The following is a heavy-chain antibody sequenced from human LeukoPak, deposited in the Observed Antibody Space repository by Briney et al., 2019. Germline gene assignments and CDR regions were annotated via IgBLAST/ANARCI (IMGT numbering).Heavy chain of an antibody. CDR2: ISSSGNTI. Sequence: GGSLGLSCAGSGLKFSSYEMNWVRQAPGKGLERVSYISSSGNTIYYADSVKGRFTISRDNAKNSLYLQMNSLKAEDTAIYYCARDMMVAATSYFDYWGQGTLVTVSS. CDR1: GLKFSSYE. J-gene: IGHJ4*02. CDR3: ARDMMVAATSYFDY. D-gene: IGHD2-15*01. V-gene: IGHV3-48*03.